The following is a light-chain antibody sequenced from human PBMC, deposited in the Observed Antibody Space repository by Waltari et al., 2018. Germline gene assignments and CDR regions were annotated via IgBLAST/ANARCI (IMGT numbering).Light chain of an antibody. Sequence: DIHMTQSPPSLSASSGDRVTITRRASENIASYLNWYKQKSGEVPRLLIYAASTLQSGVPPRFSGSRSGPDFTFTISSLQPEDCAVYYCQHSFETPYSFGQGTKVEIK. J-gene: IGKJ2*03. V-gene: IGKV1-39*01. CDR1: ENIASY. CDR2: AAS. CDR3: QHSFETPYS.